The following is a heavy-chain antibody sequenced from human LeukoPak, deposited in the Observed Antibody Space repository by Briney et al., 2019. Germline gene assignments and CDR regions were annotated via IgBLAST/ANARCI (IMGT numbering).Heavy chain of an antibody. CDR1: GGSVSGFY. Sequence: SETLSLTCSVSGGSVSGFYWNWIRRSPGKGLEWIGHVHYSGKTVYNPSLQSRVTMSVDTSTNRFSLKLSSVTAADTAIYFCARDPPDDKWNSVDSWGQGTLVIVSS. D-gene: IGHD1-7*01. CDR2: VHYSGKT. V-gene: IGHV4-59*02. J-gene: IGHJ4*02. CDR3: ARDPPDDKWNSVDS.